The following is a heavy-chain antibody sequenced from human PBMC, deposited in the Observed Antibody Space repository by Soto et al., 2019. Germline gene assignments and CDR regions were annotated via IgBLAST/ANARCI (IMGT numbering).Heavy chain of an antibody. D-gene: IGHD4-17*01. CDR2: LNREGSDT. V-gene: IGHV3-74*01. Sequence: EVQLVESGGGLVQPGGSLRLSCATSGFTFSDYWMHWVRQTPGKGLVWVSRLNREGSDTYYADSVKGRFTISRDNAKNTLYLQMNSLRAEDTAVYYCAREIMTTLAIDYWGQGTLVTVSS. CDR1: GFTFSDYW. CDR3: AREIMTTLAIDY. J-gene: IGHJ4*02.